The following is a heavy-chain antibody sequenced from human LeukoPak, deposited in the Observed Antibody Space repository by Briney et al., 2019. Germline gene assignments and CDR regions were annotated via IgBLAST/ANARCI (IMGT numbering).Heavy chain of an antibody. D-gene: IGHD4-11*01. Sequence: SQTLSLTCTVSGGSISSGDYYWSWIRQPPGKGLEWIGYIYCSGSTYYNPSLKSRVTISVDTSKNQFSLKLSSVTAADTAVYYCAREVYSNYRWFDPWGQGTLVTVSS. CDR2: IYCSGST. J-gene: IGHJ5*02. CDR1: GGSISSGDYY. V-gene: IGHV4-30-4*08. CDR3: AREVYSNYRWFDP.